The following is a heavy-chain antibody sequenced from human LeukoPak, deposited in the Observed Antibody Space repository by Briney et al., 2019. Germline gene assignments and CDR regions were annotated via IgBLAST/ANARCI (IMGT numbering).Heavy chain of an antibody. CDR2: ISGGGGST. Sequence: PGGSLRLSCAASGFTFSNYGMHWVRQAPGKGLEWVSVISGGGGSTYYADSVKGRFTISRGNSKNTLFLQMNSLRAEDTAVYYCAKGGYCSSTSCYVGWFDPWGQGTLVTVSS. V-gene: IGHV3-23*01. CDR1: GFTFSNYG. J-gene: IGHJ5*02. CDR3: AKGGYCSSTSCYVGWFDP. D-gene: IGHD2-2*01.